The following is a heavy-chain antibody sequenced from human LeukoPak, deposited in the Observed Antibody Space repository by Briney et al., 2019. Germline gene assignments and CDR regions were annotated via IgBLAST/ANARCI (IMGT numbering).Heavy chain of an antibody. CDR3: ARAGYSSGWYNWFDP. Sequence: GGSLRLSCAASGFTFSSYGMHWVRQAPGKGLDWVAVISYDGSNKYYADSVKGRFTISRDNSKNTLYLQMNSLRAEDTAVYYCARAGYSSGWYNWFDPWGQGTLVTVSS. CDR2: ISYDGSNK. CDR1: GFTFSSYG. J-gene: IGHJ5*02. V-gene: IGHV3-30*03. D-gene: IGHD6-19*01.